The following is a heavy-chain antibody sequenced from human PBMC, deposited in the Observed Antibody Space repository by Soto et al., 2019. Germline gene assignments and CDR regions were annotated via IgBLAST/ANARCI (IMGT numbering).Heavy chain of an antibody. D-gene: IGHD3-16*02. Sequence: LRLSCAVSGSIFSSYGMHWVRQAPGKGLEWVAVTSYDGRNNNYADSVRGRFTISRDNSKSTLYLQMNSLRAEDTAVYYCAKDGNDYVWGSYRPEWYFDYWGQGTLVTVSS. J-gene: IGHJ4*02. CDR3: AKDGNDYVWGSYRPEWYFDY. V-gene: IGHV3-30*18. CDR1: GSIFSSYG. CDR2: TSYDGRNN.